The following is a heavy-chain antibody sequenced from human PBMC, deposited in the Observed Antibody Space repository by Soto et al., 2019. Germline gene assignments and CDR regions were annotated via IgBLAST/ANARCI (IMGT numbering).Heavy chain of an antibody. V-gene: IGHV3-48*01. D-gene: IGHD3-3*01. CDR1: GFTFSSYS. CDR3: GRDDFWSGYYTGDYMDV. Sequence: GGSLRLSCAASGFTFSSYSMNWVRQAPGKGLEWVSYISSSSSTIYYADSVKGRFTISRDNAKNSLYLQMNSRRAEDTAVYYCGRDDFWSGYYTGDYMDVWGKGTTVTVSS. CDR2: ISSSSSTI. J-gene: IGHJ6*03.